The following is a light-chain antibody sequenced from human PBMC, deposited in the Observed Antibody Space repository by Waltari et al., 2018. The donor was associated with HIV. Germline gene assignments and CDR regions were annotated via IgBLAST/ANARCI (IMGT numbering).Light chain of an antibody. J-gene: IGLJ2*01. CDR1: SSNIGSNY. V-gene: IGLV1-47*01. CDR2: RNN. CDR3: ATWDDSLRGVV. Sequence: QSVLTQPPSASGTPGQRISISCFGSSSNIGSNYVYWYQQLPGTAPNLLIHRNNQRPSGVPDRFSGSKSGTSASLAISGLRSEDEADYYCATWDDSLRGVVFGGGAKLTVL.